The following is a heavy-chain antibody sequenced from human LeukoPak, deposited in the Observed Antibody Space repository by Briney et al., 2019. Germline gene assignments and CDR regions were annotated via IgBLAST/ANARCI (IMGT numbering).Heavy chain of an antibody. V-gene: IGHV3-23*01. CDR3: AELGITMIGGV. Sequence: GGTLRLSCVASGFTFSSYGISWVRQAPGKGLEWVSAISSTGGTTYYAESVKGHFTISRDNSKNTVYLQMNSLRAEDTAVYYCAELGITMIGGVWGKGTTVTISS. CDR2: ISSTGGTT. CDR1: GFTFSSYG. D-gene: IGHD3-10*02. J-gene: IGHJ6*04.